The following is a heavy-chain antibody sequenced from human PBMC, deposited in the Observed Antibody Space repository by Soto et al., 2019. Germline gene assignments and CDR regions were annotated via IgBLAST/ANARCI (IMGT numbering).Heavy chain of an antibody. D-gene: IGHD2-15*01. CDR3: AFEGYCSGGSCQRPFDI. J-gene: IGHJ3*02. Sequence: QVQLQQWGAGLLKPSETLSLTCAVYGGSFSGYYWSWIRQPPGKGLEWIGEINHSGSTNYNPSLKRRVTISVDTSKNQFSLKLSSVTAADTAVYYCAFEGYCSGGSCQRPFDIWGQGTMVTVSS. V-gene: IGHV4-34*01. CDR2: INHSGST. CDR1: GGSFSGYY.